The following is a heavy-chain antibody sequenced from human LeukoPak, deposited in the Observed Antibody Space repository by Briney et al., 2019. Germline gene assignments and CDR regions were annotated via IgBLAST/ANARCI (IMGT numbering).Heavy chain of an antibody. CDR2: IDTSGSS. D-gene: IGHD3-10*01. CDR3: ARAAIWNNYHYPFDV. J-gene: IGHJ3*01. Sequence: SETLSLTCTVSGGSFTSGSDYWSWIRQPAGKRLEWIEHIDTSGSSTFNPSLKSRVTMSLDTSRNEFYLKLNSVAAADTAIYYCARAAIWNNYHYPFDVWGLGTMVSVYS. V-gene: IGHV4-61*09. CDR1: GGSFTSGSDY.